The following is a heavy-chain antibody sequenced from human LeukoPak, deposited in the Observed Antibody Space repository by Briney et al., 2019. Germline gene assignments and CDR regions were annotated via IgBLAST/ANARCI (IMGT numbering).Heavy chain of an antibody. Sequence: GGSLRLSCAASGFTFSSYWMSWVRQAPGKGLEWVANIEQDGSEKYYVDSVKGRFTISRDNAKNSLYLQMKSLRAEDTAVYYCASDYDWVYLDYWGQGTLVTVSS. CDR3: ASDYDWVYLDY. V-gene: IGHV3-7*01. CDR1: GFTFSSYW. J-gene: IGHJ4*02. D-gene: IGHD3-9*01. CDR2: IEQDGSEK.